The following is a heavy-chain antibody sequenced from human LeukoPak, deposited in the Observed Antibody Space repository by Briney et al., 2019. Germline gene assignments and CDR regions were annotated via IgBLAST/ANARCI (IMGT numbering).Heavy chain of an antibody. CDR1: GGSFSGYY. J-gene: IGHJ2*01. D-gene: IGHD6-19*01. Sequence: SETLSLTCAVYGGSFSGYYWSWIRQPPGKGLEWIGEINHSGSTNYNPSLKSRVTISVDTSKNQFSLKLSSVTAADTAVYYCARRVAGTHWYSDLWGRGTLVTVSS. CDR2: INHSGST. CDR3: ARRVAGTHWYSDL. V-gene: IGHV4-34*01.